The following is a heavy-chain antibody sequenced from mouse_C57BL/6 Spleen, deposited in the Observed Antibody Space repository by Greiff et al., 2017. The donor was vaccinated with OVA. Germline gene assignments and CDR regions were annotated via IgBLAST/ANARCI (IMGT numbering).Heavy chain of an antibody. Sequence: VQLQQPGAELVKPGASVKLSCKASGYTFTSYWMPWVKQRPGQGLEWIGEIDPSDSYTNYNQKFKGKAPLTVDTSSSTAYMQLSSLTSEDSAVYYCARPYGTTTKYFDVWGTGTTVTVSS. CDR2: IDPSDSYT. D-gene: IGHD2-1*01. V-gene: IGHV1-50*01. J-gene: IGHJ1*03. CDR3: ARPYGTTTKYFDV. CDR1: GYTFTSYW.